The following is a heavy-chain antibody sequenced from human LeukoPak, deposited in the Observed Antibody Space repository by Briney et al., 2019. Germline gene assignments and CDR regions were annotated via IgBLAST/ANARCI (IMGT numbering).Heavy chain of an antibody. J-gene: IGHJ4*02. CDR1: GFTFSSYS. V-gene: IGHV3-21*01. D-gene: IGHD3-9*01. Sequence: GGSLRLSCAASGFTFSSYSMNWVRQAPGKGLEWVSSISSSSSYIYYADSVKGRFTISRDNAKNSLYLQMNSLRAEDTAVYYCARDNDLLRYFDWPLDYWGQGTLVTVSS. CDR3: ARDNDLLRYFDWPLDY. CDR2: ISSSSSYI.